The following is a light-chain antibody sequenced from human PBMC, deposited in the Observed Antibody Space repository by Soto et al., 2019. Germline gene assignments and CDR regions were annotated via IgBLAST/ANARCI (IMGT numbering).Light chain of an antibody. CDR1: QSISGS. V-gene: IGKV1-5*03. CDR3: QQYNGFWT. Sequence: GDRVTITCRASQSISGSLAWDQQKPGKAPKLLIYEASNLKSGVPSRFSGSGSGTEYTLTISSLQPDDSASYYCQQYNGFWTFGKGTRVEIK. J-gene: IGKJ1*01. CDR2: EAS.